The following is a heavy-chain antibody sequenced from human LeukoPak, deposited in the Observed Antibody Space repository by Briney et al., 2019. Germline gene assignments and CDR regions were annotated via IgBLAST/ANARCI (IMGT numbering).Heavy chain of an antibody. D-gene: IGHD3-3*01. V-gene: IGHV3-21*04. CDR1: GFTFSSYS. CDR2: ISSSSSYI. Sequence: PGGSLRLSCAASGFTFSSYSMNWVRQAPGKGLEWVSSISSSSSYIYYADSVKGRFTISRDNSKNTLYLQMSSLRAEDTAVYYCGGYDFWSGYRPYYFDYWGQGTLVTVSS. J-gene: IGHJ4*02. CDR3: GGYDFWSGYRPYYFDY.